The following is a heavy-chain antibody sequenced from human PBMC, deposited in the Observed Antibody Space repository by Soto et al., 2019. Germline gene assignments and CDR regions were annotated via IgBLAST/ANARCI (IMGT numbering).Heavy chain of an antibody. V-gene: IGHV1-69*12. Sequence: QVQLVQSGSEVKKPGSSVRISSKASGGTFSSYAISWVRQAPGQGLEWMGGIIPIFGTANYAQKFQGRVTITADESTSTAYMDLSSLRSEDTAVYYCARNFVAARYYYGMDVWGQGTTVTVSS. D-gene: IGHD6-6*01. CDR1: GGTFSSYA. J-gene: IGHJ6*02. CDR3: ARNFVAARYYYGMDV. CDR2: IIPIFGTA.